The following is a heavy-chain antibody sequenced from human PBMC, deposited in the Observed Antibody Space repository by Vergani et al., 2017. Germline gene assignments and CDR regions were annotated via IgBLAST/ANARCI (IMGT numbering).Heavy chain of an antibody. D-gene: IGHD3-3*01. CDR3: ATYEFWSETGFDY. J-gene: IGHJ4*02. CDR1: GGSVSSGSYY. Sequence: VQLVESGPGLVKPSETLSLTCTVSGGSVSSGSYYWSWIRQPAGKVLEWIGYIYYSGSTNYNPSLKSRVTISVDTSKNQFSLKLSSVTAADTAVYYGATYEFWSETGFDYWGQGTLVTVSS. V-gene: IGHV4-61*10. CDR2: IYYSGST.